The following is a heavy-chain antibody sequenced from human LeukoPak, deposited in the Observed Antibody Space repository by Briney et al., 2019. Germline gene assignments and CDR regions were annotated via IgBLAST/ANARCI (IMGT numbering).Heavy chain of an antibody. CDR1: GFTFSSYG. Sequence: GRSLRLSCAASGFTFSSYGVHWVRQAPGKGLEWVAVISYDGSNKYYADSVKGRFTISRDNSKNTLYLQMNSLRAEDTAVYYCAKRSCSGGSCNCDYWGLGTLVTVSS. V-gene: IGHV3-30*18. J-gene: IGHJ4*02. D-gene: IGHD2-15*01. CDR3: AKRSCSGGSCNCDY. CDR2: ISYDGSNK.